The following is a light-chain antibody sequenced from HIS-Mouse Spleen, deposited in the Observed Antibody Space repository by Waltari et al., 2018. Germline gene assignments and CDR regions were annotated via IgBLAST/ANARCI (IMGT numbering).Light chain of an antibody. CDR2: EVS. Sequence: QSALTQPASVSASPGQSITISCTGTSSDVVGYNYVSWYQQQPGKAPNLMIYEVSNRPSGVSHRFSGSKSGNTATLTIGGTQAMDEADYYCQAWDSSTPHVVFGGGTKLTVL. CDR3: QAWDSSTPHVV. J-gene: IGLJ2*01. CDR1: SSDVVGYNY. V-gene: IGLV2-14*01.